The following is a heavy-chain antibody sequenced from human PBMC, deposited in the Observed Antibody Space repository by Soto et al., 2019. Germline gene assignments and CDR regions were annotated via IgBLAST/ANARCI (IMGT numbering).Heavy chain of an antibody. CDR1: GGSFSGYY. J-gene: IGHJ4*02. CDR3: ERGWIAVAGKGPYFDY. D-gene: IGHD6-19*01. V-gene: IGHV4-34*01. Sequence: PSETLSLTCAVYGGSFSGYYWSWIRQPPGKGLEWIGEINHSGSTNYNPSLKSRVTISVDTSKNQFSLKLSSVTAADTAVYYCERGWIAVAGKGPYFDYWGQGTLVTVSS. CDR2: INHSGST.